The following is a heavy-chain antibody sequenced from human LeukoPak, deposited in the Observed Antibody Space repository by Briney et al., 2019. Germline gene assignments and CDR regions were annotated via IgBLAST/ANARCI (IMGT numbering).Heavy chain of an antibody. V-gene: IGHV3-21*01. D-gene: IGHD3-10*01. CDR3: ARAQSVVRGVADAFDI. J-gene: IGHJ3*02. CDR1: GFTFSSYS. Sequence: GGSLRLSCAASGFTFSSYSMNWVRQAPGKGLEWVSSISSSSSYIYYADSVKGRFTISRDNAKNSLYLQMNSLRAEDTAVYYCARAQSVVRGVADAFDIWGQGTMVTVSS. CDR2: ISSSSSYI.